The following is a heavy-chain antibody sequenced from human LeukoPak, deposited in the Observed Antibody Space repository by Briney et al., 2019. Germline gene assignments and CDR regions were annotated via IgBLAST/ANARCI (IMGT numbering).Heavy chain of an antibody. J-gene: IGHJ4*02. CDR1: GFTFSSYG. CDR3: AKDHLWSGYS. D-gene: IGHD3-3*02. V-gene: IGHV3-30*18. CDR2: ISYDGSNK. Sequence: GRSLRLSCAASGFTFSSYGMHWVRQAPGKGLEWVAVISYDGSNKYYADSVKGRFTISRDNSKNTLYLQMNSLRAEDTAVYYCAKDHLWSGYSWGRGTLVTVSS.